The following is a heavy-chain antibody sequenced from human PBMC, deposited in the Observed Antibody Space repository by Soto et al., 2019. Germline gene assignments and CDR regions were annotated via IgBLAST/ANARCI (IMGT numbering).Heavy chain of an antibody. V-gene: IGHV4-39*07. J-gene: IGHJ6*02. CDR3: ARDSIAYSNPDYYYYYGMDV. Sequence: SETLSLTCTVSGGSISSSSYYWGWIRQPPGKGLEWIGSIYYSGSTYYNPSLKSRVTISVDTSKNQFSLKLSSVTAADTAVYYCARDSIAYSNPDYYYYYGMDVWGQGTTVTVSS. CDR1: GGSISSSSYY. CDR2: IYYSGST. D-gene: IGHD4-4*01.